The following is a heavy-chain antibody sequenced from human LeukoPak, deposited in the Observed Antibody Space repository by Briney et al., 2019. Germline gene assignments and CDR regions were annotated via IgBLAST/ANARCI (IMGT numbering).Heavy chain of an antibody. J-gene: IGHJ2*01. CDR2: IDTSGNT. V-gene: IGHV4-59*10. CDR1: GGSFSGYY. CDR3: ARVSSSWYQDWYFDL. D-gene: IGHD6-13*01. Sequence: SETLSLTCAVYGGSFSGYYWSWIRQPPGKGLEWIGRIDTSGNTNYKPSLKSRVTMSVDTSKNQFSLKLNSVTAADTAVYYCARVSSSWYQDWYFDLWGRGTLVTVSS.